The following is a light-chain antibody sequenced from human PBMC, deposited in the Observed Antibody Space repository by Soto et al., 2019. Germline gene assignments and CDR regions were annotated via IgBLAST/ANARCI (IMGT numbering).Light chain of an antibody. CDR3: QHYATSLFT. CDR1: QSVSSY. CDR2: GAS. J-gene: IGKJ3*01. V-gene: IGKV3-20*01. Sequence: EIVFTQSPATPSLSPGERASLSCRASQSVSSYLAWYQQKPGQAPRLLISGASIRATGIPDRFSGSGSGTDFTLTITRLEPEDFAVYFCQHYATSLFTFGPGTKVDIK.